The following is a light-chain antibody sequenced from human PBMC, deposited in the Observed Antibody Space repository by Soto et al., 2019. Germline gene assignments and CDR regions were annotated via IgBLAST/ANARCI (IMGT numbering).Light chain of an antibody. J-gene: IGKJ1*01. CDR2: CAS. V-gene: IGKV4-1*01. CDR3: QQYYSTLWT. CDR1: QSVLYSSNNKNY. Sequence: DIVMTQSPDSLAVSLGERATINCKSSQSVLYSSNNKNYLAWYQQEPGQPPKLLIYCASTRESGVPDRFSGSGSGTDFTLTISSLQAEDVAVYYCQQYYSTLWTFGQGTKVEIK.